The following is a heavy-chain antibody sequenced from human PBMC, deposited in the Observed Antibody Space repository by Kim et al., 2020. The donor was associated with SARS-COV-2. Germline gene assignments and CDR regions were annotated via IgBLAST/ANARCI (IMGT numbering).Heavy chain of an antibody. CDR2: VSYSGRT. J-gene: IGHJ2*01. D-gene: IGHD1-1*01. Sequence: SETLSLTCAVSGDSIGTTSYYWGWLRQPPGKGLEWIGSVSYSGRTYYHPYLKSRVTLSLDTSSNQFSLEVTSVTAADTAMFYCAGSTNWPYYYFALCGRGTLAT. CDR1: GDSIGTTSYY. CDR3: AGSTNWPYYYFAL. V-gene: IGHV4-39*01.